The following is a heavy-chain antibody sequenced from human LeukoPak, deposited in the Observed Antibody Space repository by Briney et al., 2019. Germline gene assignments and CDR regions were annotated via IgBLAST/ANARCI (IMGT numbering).Heavy chain of an antibody. D-gene: IGHD6-6*01. CDR2: IRYDGSNK. CDR3: AKDLEEYSSSELDY. V-gene: IGHV3-30*02. Sequence: PGGSLRLSCAASGFTFSSYGMHWVRQAPGKGLEWVAFIRYDGSNKYYADSVKGRFTTSRDNSKDTLYLQMNSLRAEDTAVYYCAKDLEEYSSSELDYWGQGTLVTVSS. J-gene: IGHJ4*02. CDR1: GFTFSSYG.